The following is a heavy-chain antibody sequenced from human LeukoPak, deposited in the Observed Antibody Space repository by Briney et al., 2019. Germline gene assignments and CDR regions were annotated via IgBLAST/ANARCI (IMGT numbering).Heavy chain of an antibody. CDR2: ISNSGGST. V-gene: IGHV3-23*01. CDR1: GFTFSSYG. Sequence: GGSLRLSCAASGFTFSSYGMNWVRQAPGKGLEWVSAISNSGGSTYYADSVKGRFTISRDNSKSTLYLQMNSLRAEDTAVYYCAKIPPPYEPTSGDYWGQGTLVTVSS. D-gene: IGHD5-12*01. CDR3: AKIPPPYEPTSGDY. J-gene: IGHJ4*02.